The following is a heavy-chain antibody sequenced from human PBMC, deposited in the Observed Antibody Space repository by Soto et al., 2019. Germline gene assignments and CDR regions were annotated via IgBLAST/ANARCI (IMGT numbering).Heavy chain of an antibody. CDR3: ARDVSSGYYPTYFDY. J-gene: IGHJ4*02. CDR2: IWYDGSNK. Sequence: QVQLVESGGGVVQPERSLRLSCAASGFTFSSYGMHWVRQAPGKGLEWVAVIWYDGSNKYYADSVKGRFTISRDNSKNTLYLQMNSLRAEDTAVYYCARDVSSGYYPTYFDYWGQGTLVTVSS. D-gene: IGHD3-22*01. V-gene: IGHV3-33*01. CDR1: GFTFSSYG.